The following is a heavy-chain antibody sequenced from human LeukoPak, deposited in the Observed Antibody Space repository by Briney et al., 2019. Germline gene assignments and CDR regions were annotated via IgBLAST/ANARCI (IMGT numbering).Heavy chain of an antibody. CDR2: ISYDGTNK. V-gene: IGHV3-30*18. J-gene: IGHJ4*02. CDR1: GFTFSSYG. D-gene: IGHD1-26*01. Sequence: GSLRLSCAASGFTFSSYGMHWVRQAPGKGLEWLAVISYDGTNKYYADSVKGRFTISRDNSKNTLYLQMNSLRAEDTAVYYCAKDQRKWELEFFDYWGQGTLVTVSS. CDR3: AKDQRKWELEFFDY.